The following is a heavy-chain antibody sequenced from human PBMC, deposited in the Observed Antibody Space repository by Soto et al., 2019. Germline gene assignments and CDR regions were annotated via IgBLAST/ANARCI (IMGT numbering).Heavy chain of an antibody. J-gene: IGHJ3*02. CDR1: GDTFISSG. V-gene: IGHV1-18*01. D-gene: IGHD2-15*01. CDR3: ARIEYCSGGNCYSAFDI. CDR2: ISGYKGDT. Sequence: VQSGAEVKKPGASVKVSCKASGDTFISSGISWVRQAPGQGLEWMGWISGYKGDTNSAQKFQGRVTLTTDTSTSTAYMELRSLTPGDTAMYYCARIEYCSGGNCYSAFDIWGQGTLVTVSS.